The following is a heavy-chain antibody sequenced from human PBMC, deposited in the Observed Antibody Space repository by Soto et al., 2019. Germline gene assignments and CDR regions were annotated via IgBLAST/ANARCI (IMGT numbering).Heavy chain of an antibody. J-gene: IGHJ4*02. V-gene: IGHV4-4*02. CDR3: ARHSGSYFRDY. D-gene: IGHD1-26*01. CDR2: IYHSGST. CDR1: GDAISSSNW. Sequence: QVQLQESGPGLVKPSGHLSLTCAVSGDAISSSNWWSWVSQPPGKGLEWIGEIYHSGSTNYNPSLKSRVTISVDKSKNQFSLNMNSVTAADTAVYYCARHSGSYFRDYWGQGTLVTVSS.